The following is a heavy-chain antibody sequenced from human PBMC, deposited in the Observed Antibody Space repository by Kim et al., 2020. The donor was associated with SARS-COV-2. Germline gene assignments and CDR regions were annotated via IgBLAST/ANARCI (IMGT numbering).Heavy chain of an antibody. CDR3: ATPSSRGGRGVTAYGMDV. Sequence: GESLKISCKGSGYSFTSYWISWVRQMPGKGLEWMGRIDPSDSYTNYSPSFQGHVTISADKSISTAYLQWSSLKASDTAMYYCATPSSRGGRGVTAYGMDVWGQGTTVTVSS. D-gene: IGHD3-10*01. V-gene: IGHV5-10-1*01. CDR1: GYSFTSYW. CDR2: IDPSDSYT. J-gene: IGHJ6*02.